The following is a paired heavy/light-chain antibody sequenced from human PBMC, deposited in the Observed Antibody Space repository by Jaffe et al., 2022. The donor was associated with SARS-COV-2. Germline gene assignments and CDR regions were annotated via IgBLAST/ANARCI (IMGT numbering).Light chain of an antibody. J-gene: IGKJ2*01. CDR1: ESVRSY. V-gene: IGKV3-11*01. CDR2: DAS. CDR3: QLRSKWPPYA. Sequence: VLTQSPAALSLSPGERATLSCRASESVRSYLAWYQQKPGQAPRLLIYDASKRAAGIPARFSGSGSGTDFSLTISSLEPEDFAVYYCQLRSKWPPYAFGQGTKVEIK.
Heavy chain of an antibody. CDR2: IYHRSKWWD. D-gene: IGHD5-12*01. CDR3: TRDPDSGNYFTYYGMDV. CDR1: GDTVSSKSAA. V-gene: IGHV6-1*01. J-gene: IGHJ6*01. Sequence: QVQLHQSGPGLVKPSQTLSLTCSISGDTVSSKSAAWNWIRQSPSRGLEWLGRIYHRSKWWDDYAVSVRSRITIIPDTSKNQFSLQLNSVTPEDTAVYFCTRDPDSGNYFTYYGMDVWGQGTTVTVSS.